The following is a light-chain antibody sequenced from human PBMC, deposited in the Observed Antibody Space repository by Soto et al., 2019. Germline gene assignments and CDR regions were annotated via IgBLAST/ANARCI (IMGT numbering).Light chain of an antibody. J-gene: IGKJ1*01. CDR3: QQYDNWWT. V-gene: IGKV3-15*01. Sequence: EIVLTQSPATLSSFPGDRVTLSCRASQSVSSNLAWYQQKPGQAPRVLIYAASTRATGIPDRFSGSGSGTEFTLTISSLHSEDFGVYYCQQYDNWWTFGQGTKVGIK. CDR2: AAS. CDR1: QSVSSN.